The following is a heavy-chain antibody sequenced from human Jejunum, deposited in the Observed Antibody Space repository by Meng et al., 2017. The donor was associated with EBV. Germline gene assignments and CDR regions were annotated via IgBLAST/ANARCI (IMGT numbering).Heavy chain of an antibody. Sequence: QGQLVQAGAEVKQPGASVRVSCKASGYTFTGYFIHWVRQAPGQGLEWMGRINPNRGGTSYTQKFQGRVTMTRDTSITTAYMELSRLGSDDTAVYYCARDYSDSSRQGYWGQGTLVTVSS. CDR3: ARDYSDSSRQGY. J-gene: IGHJ4*02. D-gene: IGHD3-22*01. V-gene: IGHV1-2*06. CDR1: GYTFTGYF. CDR2: INPNRGGT.